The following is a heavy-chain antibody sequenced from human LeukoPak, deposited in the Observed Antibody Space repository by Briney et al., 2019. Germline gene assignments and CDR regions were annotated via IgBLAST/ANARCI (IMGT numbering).Heavy chain of an antibody. CDR1: GYSISSGYY. J-gene: IGHJ5*02. Sequence: PSETLSLTCAVSGYSISSGYYWGWIRQPPGKGLEWIGSIYHSGSTYYNPSLKSRVTISVDTSKNQLSLKLSSETAADTAVYYCAIAEGYYYGTGRLGWFDPWGQGTLVTVSS. CDR2: IYHSGST. V-gene: IGHV4-38-2*01. CDR3: AIAEGYYYGTGRLGWFDP. D-gene: IGHD3-10*01.